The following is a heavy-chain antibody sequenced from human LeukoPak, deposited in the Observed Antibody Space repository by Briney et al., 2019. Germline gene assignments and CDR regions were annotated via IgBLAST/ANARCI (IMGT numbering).Heavy chain of an antibody. CDR1: GFTFSSYS. D-gene: IGHD3-16*01. CDR2: ISSSSSTI. Sequence: PGGSLRLSCAASGFTFSSYSMNWVRQAPGKGLEWVSYISSSSSTIYYADSVKGRFTISRDNAKNSLYLQMNSLRAEDTAVYYCAKDWSSTYGGTFYWAQGTLVTVSS. CDR3: AKDWSSTYGGTFY. V-gene: IGHV3-48*04. J-gene: IGHJ4*02.